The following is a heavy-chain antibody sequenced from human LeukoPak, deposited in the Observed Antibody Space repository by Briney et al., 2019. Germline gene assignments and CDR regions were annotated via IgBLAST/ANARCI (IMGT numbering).Heavy chain of an antibody. V-gene: IGHV4-59*01. CDR3: ARDLHRCSSTSCPGNASDI. CDR2: IYYSGST. D-gene: IGHD2-2*01. J-gene: IGHJ3*02. CDR1: GGSISSYY. Sequence: NPSETLSLTCTVSGGSISSYYWSWIRQPPGKGLEWIGYIYYSGSTNYSPSLKSRVTISVDTSKNQFSLKLSSVTAADTAVYYCARDLHRCSSTSCPGNASDIWGQGTMVTASS.